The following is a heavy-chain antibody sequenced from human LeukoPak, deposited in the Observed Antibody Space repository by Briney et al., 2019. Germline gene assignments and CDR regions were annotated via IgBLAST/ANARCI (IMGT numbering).Heavy chain of an antibody. V-gene: IGHV3-30*18. J-gene: IGHJ4*02. CDR1: GFTFSSYE. D-gene: IGHD4-23*01. Sequence: GGSLRLSCAASGFTFSSYEMNWVRQAPGKGLEWVAVISYDGSNKYYADSVKGRFTISRDNSKNTLYLQMNSLRAEDTAVYYCAKTGNSYFDYWGQGTLVTVSS. CDR3: AKTGNSYFDY. CDR2: ISYDGSNK.